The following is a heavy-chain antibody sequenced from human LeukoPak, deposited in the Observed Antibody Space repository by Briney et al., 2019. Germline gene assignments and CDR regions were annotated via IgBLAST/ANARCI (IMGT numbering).Heavy chain of an antibody. CDR2: ISSSGSTI. CDR3: ARDGPVVVTAITPADY. J-gene: IGHJ4*02. V-gene: IGHV3-11*04. CDR1: GFTFSDYY. D-gene: IGHD2-21*02. Sequence: GGSLRLSCAASGFTFSDYYMSWIRQAPGKGLEWVSYISSSGSTIYYADSVKGRFTISRDNAKNSLYLQMNSLRAEDTAVYYCARDGPVVVTAITPADYWGQGTLVTVSS.